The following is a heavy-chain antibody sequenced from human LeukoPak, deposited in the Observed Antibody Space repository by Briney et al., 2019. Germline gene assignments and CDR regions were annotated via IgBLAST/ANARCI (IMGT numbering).Heavy chain of an antibody. CDR1: RFIFPNTG. J-gene: IGHJ4*02. CDR3: VRDATVGAAYFDF. CDR2: IRYDGSDK. V-gene: IGHV3-30*02. Sequence: GGSLRLSCAASRFIFPNTGMHWVRQAPGKGLEWVSFIRYDGSDKYYADSVQGRFIISRDNSKNTLFLQMNSLRLDDTAVYYCVRDATVGAAYFDFWAREPWSPSPQ. D-gene: IGHD2-15*01.